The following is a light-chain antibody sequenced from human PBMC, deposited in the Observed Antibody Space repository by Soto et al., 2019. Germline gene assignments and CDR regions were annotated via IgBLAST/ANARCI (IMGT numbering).Light chain of an antibody. V-gene: IGKV3-11*01. CDR3: QHRSNWPVLT. Sequence: EIVLTQSPATLSLSPGERATLSCRASQSVNNNVAWYQQRPGQPPRLLIYDAVYRPTGIPARFSGSGSGTDFTLTISSLESEDFAVYYCQHRSNWPVLTFGGATTVEIK. CDR1: QSVNNN. J-gene: IGKJ4*01. CDR2: DAV.